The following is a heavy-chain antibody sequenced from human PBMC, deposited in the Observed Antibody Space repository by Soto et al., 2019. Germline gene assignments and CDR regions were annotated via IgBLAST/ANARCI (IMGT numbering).Heavy chain of an antibody. CDR1: GFTFSSYG. J-gene: IGHJ6*03. CDR3: ARDRQDYYYYYYMDV. V-gene: IGHV3-33*01. CDR2: IWYDGSNK. Sequence: GGSLRLSCAASGFTFSSYGMHWVRQAPGKGLEWVAVIWYDGSNKYYADSVKGRFTISRDNSKNTLYLQMNSLRAEDTAVYYCARDRQDYYYYYYMDVWVKGTKVTVSS.